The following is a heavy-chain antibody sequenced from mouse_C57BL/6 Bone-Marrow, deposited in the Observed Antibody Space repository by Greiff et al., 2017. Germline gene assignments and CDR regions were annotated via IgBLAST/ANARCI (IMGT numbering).Heavy chain of an antibody. J-gene: IGHJ3*01. CDR3: ARAVYSNYGAY. V-gene: IGHV1-55*01. D-gene: IGHD2-5*01. CDR2: IYPGSGST. Sequence: QVQLQQSGAELVKPGASVKMSCKASGYTFTSYWITWVKQRPGQGLEWIGDIYPGSGSTNYNEKFKSKDTLTVDTSTSTAYMQLSSLTSEDSAVYYCARAVYSNYGAYWGQGTLVTVSA. CDR1: GYTFTSYW.